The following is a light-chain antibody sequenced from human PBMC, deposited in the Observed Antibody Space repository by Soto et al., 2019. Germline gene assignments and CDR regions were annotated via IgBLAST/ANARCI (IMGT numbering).Light chain of an antibody. CDR3: QQYNSYSQT. CDR2: MAS. CDR1: KTINSW. J-gene: IGKJ2*01. V-gene: IGKV1-5*03. Sequence: DIQMTQSPSTLSASVGDRVTITCRASKTINSWLAWYQQKPGKAPKLLIFMASSLESGVPSRFSGSGSGTEFTLTISSLQPDDFATYYCQQYNSYSQTFGQGTKLEIK.